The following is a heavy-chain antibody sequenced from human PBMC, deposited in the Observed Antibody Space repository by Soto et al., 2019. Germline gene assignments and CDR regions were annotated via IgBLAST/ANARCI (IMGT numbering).Heavy chain of an antibody. CDR1: GDRFTDNY. V-gene: IGHV1-2*04. CDR3: ARESGGATATLDYYYFYMDV. Sequence: QVQLVQSGAEVKEPGASVTVSCRASGDRFTDNYMHCVRQAPGQGLEWMGWINPNSGVTKYAQKFQGWVTMTRDTSIRTVYMQLSRLGFDDTAIDYCARESGGATATLDYYYFYMDVWGTGTTVTVSS. D-gene: IGHD5-12*01. CDR2: INPNSGVT. J-gene: IGHJ6*03.